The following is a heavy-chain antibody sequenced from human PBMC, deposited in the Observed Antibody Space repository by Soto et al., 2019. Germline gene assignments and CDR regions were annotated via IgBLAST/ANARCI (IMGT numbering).Heavy chain of an antibody. CDR2: ISGSGGST. J-gene: IGHJ4*02. CDR3: AKVHSSGWYRRSSFDY. Sequence: EVQLLESGGGLVQPGGSLRLSCAASGFTFSSYAMSWVRQAPGKGLEWVSAISGSGGSTYYADSVKGRFTISRDNSKHTLYLKMNSLRAEDTAVYYCAKVHSSGWYRRSSFDYWGQGTLVTVSS. D-gene: IGHD6-19*01. CDR1: GFTFSSYA. V-gene: IGHV3-23*01.